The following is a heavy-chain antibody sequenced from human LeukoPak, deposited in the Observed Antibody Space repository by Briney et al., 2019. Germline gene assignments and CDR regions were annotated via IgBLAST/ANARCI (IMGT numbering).Heavy chain of an antibody. V-gene: IGHV3-30*02. J-gene: IGHJ4*02. CDR1: GFTFSSYG. CDR2: IWPDGINQ. CDR3: AKDCGGDCHVYC. D-gene: IGHD2-21*02. Sequence: GGSLRLSCAASGFTFSSYGMHWVRQAPGKGLDWVVAIWPDGINQDYADSVRGRFTISRDNSKNILYLQMDSLGAEDTALYYCAKDCGGDCHVYCWGQGTLVTVSS.